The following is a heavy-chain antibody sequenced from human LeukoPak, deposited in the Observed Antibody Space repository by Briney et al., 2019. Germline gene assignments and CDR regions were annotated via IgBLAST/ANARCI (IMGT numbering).Heavy chain of an antibody. D-gene: IGHD5-24*01. Sequence: GGSLRLSCGASGFTVSSNYMSWVRQAPGKGLEWVSVIYSGGSTYYADSVKGRFTISRDNFKNTLYLQMNSLRAEDTAVYYCASLDGYNAFDIWGQGTMVTVSS. V-gene: IGHV3-53*01. CDR1: GFTVSSNY. CDR3: ASLDGYNAFDI. CDR2: IYSGGST. J-gene: IGHJ3*02.